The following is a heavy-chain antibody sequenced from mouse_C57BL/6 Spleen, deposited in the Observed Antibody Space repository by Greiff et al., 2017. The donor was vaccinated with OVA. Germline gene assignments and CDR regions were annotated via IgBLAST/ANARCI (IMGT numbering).Heavy chain of an antibody. CDR1: GYTFTDYY. CDR3: ARARLGLAWFAY. V-gene: IGHV1-26*01. D-gene: IGHD4-1*01. Sequence: VQLQQSGPELVKPGASVKISCKASGYTFTDYYMNWVKQSHGKSLEWIGDINPNNGGTSYNQKFKGKATLTVDKSSSTAYMELRSLTSEDSAVYYCARARLGLAWFAYWGQGTLVTVSA. CDR2: INPNNGGT. J-gene: IGHJ3*01.